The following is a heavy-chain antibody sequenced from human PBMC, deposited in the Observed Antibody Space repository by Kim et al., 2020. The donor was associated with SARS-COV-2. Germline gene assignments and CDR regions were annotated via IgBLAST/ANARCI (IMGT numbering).Heavy chain of an antibody. Sequence: GGSLRLSCAASGFTFISYGMHWVRQAPGKGLEWVAVISYDESNKYYADSVKGRFTISRDNSKNTLYLQMNSLRAEDTAVYYCAKGPYYYDSSGYSPPSDYYGMDVWGQGTTVTVSS. D-gene: IGHD3-22*01. CDR1: GFTFISYG. CDR2: ISYDESNK. V-gene: IGHV3-30*18. J-gene: IGHJ6*02. CDR3: AKGPYYYDSSGYSPPSDYYGMDV.